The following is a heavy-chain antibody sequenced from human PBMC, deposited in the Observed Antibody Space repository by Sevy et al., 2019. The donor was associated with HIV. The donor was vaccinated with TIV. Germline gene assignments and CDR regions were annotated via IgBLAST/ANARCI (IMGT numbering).Heavy chain of an antibody. CDR3: ANGRYSSSWYHDY. J-gene: IGHJ4*02. V-gene: IGHV3-23*01. D-gene: IGHD6-13*01. Sequence: GGSLRLSCAASGFTFSSYAMSWVRQAPGKGLEWVSGISGSGGSTYYADSVKGRFTISRDNSKNTLYLQMNSLRAEDTAVYYCANGRYSSSWYHDYWGQGTLVTVSS. CDR2: ISGSGGST. CDR1: GFTFSSYA.